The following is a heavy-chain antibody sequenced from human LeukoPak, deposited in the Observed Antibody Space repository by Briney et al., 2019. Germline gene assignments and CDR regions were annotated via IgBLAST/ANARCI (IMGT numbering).Heavy chain of an antibody. Sequence: PSETLSLTCTVSGYSISSGYYWGWIRQPPGKGLEWIGSIYHSGSTYYNPSLKSRVTISVDTSKNQFSLKLSSVTAADTAVYYCARVAFLITMVRGVSYFDYWGQGTLVTVSS. J-gene: IGHJ4*02. CDR2: IYHSGST. CDR3: ARVAFLITMVRGVSYFDY. V-gene: IGHV4-38-2*02. D-gene: IGHD3-10*01. CDR1: GYSISSGYY.